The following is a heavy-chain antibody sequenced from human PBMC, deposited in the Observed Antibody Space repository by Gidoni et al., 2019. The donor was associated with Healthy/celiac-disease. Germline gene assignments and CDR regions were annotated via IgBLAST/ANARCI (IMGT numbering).Heavy chain of an antibody. CDR2: INHSGST. CDR1: VGSFRGYS. D-gene: IGHD2-2*01. CDR3: ARIVVVPAAPYYYYYYGMDV. J-gene: IGHJ6*02. Sequence: QVKLQQWGAGLLKPSETLSLTCAVYVGSFRGYSWSRIRQPPGKGLEWIGEINHSGSTNYNPSLKSRVTISVDTSKNQFSLKLSSVTAADTAVYYCARIVVVPAAPYYYYYYGMDVWSQGTTVTVSS. V-gene: IGHV4-34*01.